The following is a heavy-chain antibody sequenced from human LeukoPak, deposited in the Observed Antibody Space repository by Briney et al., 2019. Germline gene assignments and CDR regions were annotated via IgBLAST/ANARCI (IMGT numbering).Heavy chain of an antibody. V-gene: IGHV1-2*02. CDR2: INPNSGGT. Sequence: ASVKVSCKASGYTFTGYYMHWVRQAPGQGPEWMGWINPNSGGTNYAQKFRGRVTMTRDTSISTAYMELSRLRSDDTAVYYCARDDLFGELSNWFDPWGQGTLVTVSS. CDR3: ARDDLFGELSNWFDP. J-gene: IGHJ5*02. D-gene: IGHD3-10*01. CDR1: GYTFTGYY.